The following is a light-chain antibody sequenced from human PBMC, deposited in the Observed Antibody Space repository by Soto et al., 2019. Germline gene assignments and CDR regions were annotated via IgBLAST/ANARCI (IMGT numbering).Light chain of an antibody. Sequence: AIQLTRSPSSLSASVGDRVTITCRASQDISSSLAWYQQKPGKAPKLLIYAASILQSGVPSGFSGSGFGTDFTLTISSLRAEDFATYFCQQVRSYPSTFGGGTKVDIK. CDR1: QDISSS. CDR3: QQVRSYPST. J-gene: IGKJ4*01. CDR2: AAS. V-gene: IGKV1-13*02.